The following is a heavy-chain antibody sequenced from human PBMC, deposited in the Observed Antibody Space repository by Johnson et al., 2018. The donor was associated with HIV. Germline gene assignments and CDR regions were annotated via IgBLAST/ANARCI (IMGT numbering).Heavy chain of an antibody. CDR2: IKQDGSED. Sequence: VQLVESGGGVVQPGGSLRLSCAASGFTFSNYWMSWVRQAPGKGLEWLANIKQDGSEDYYVDSLKGRFTISRDNAQNSLFLQMDSLRAADSAVYYCARDGVYSSPHDAFDIWGQGTMVTVSS. V-gene: IGHV3-7*05. J-gene: IGHJ3*02. CDR3: ARDGVYSSPHDAFDI. CDR1: GFTFSNYW. D-gene: IGHD6-13*01.